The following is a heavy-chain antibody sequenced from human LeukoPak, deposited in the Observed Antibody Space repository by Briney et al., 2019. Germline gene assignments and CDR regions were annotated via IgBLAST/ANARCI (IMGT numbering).Heavy chain of an antibody. CDR1: GFTVSSNY. Sequence: GGSLRLSCAASGFTVSSNYMSWVRQAPGKGLEWVSAISGSGGSTYYADSVKGRFTISRDNSKNTLYLQMNSLRAEDTAVYYCAKDLGTMVRGVITKFFDYWGQGTLVTVSS. CDR3: AKDLGTMVRGVITKFFDY. V-gene: IGHV3-23*01. CDR2: ISGSGGST. D-gene: IGHD3-10*01. J-gene: IGHJ4*02.